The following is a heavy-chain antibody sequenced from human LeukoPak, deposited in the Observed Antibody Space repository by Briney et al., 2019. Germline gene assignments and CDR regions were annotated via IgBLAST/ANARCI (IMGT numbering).Heavy chain of an antibody. V-gene: IGHV1-8*03. CDR1: GYTFTSYD. CDR3: ATGSYNWNYDGFQY. D-gene: IGHD1-7*01. Sequence: ASVKVSCKASGYTFTSYDINWVRQATGQGLEWMGWMNPNSGNTGYAQKFQGRVTITRNTSISTAYMQLSSLRSEDTAVYYCATGSYNWNYDGFQYWGQGTLVTVSS. J-gene: IGHJ4*02. CDR2: MNPNSGNT.